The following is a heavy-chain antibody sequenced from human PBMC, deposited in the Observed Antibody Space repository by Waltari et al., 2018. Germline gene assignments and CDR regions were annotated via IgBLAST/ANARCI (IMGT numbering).Heavy chain of an antibody. CDR3: AKAYDSSAGFDAFDM. D-gene: IGHD3-22*01. CDR2: IRGSGDST. V-gene: IGHV3-23*04. J-gene: IGHJ3*02. Sequence: EMQLVESGGGLVQPGGSLRLSCAASGFSFSSYVMNWVRQAPGKGLEWVSTIRGSGDSTYSADSVKGRFTISRDNPKNTLHLQMNSRRAEDTAVYYCAKAYDSSAGFDAFDMWGQGTMVTVSS. CDR1: GFSFSSYV.